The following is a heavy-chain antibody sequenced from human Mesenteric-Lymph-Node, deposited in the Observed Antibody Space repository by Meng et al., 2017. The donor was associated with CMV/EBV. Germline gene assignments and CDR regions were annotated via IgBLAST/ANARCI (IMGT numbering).Heavy chain of an antibody. CDR3: ARRSLITGGSLDS. J-gene: IGHJ4*02. D-gene: IGHD3-16*01. Sequence: SETLSLTCAVSGASVTDEYFYWSWIRQPPGKGLEWIGFMPYSGDSKYNPSLKSRVTISLDTSKNQFSLTLKSVTAADTALYYCARRSLITGGSLDSWGQGMLVTVSS. CDR1: GASVTDEYFY. CDR2: MPYSGDS. V-gene: IGHV4-61*01.